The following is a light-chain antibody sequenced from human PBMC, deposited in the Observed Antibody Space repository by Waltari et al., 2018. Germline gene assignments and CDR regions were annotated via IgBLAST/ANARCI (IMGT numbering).Light chain of an antibody. J-gene: IGKJ1*01. CDR2: GAS. Sequence: EIVLTQSPGTLSLSPGERATLSCRASQSIGRYLAWYQQKPDQAPRLLIYGASNRATDIPDRFSGSGSGTDFRLTISRLEPEDFAVYYCQNHERLPATFGQGTKVEIK. V-gene: IGKV3-20*01. CDR3: QNHERLPAT. CDR1: QSIGRY.